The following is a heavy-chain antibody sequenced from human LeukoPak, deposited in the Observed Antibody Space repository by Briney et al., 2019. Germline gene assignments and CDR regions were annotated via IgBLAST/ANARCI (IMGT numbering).Heavy chain of an antibody. CDR3: AKCSSGWYLLVHFDY. J-gene: IGHJ4*02. CDR2: ISGSGGST. V-gene: IGHV3-23*01. Sequence: GGSLRLSCAASGFTFSSYEMNWVRQAPGKGLEWVSAISGSGGSTYYADSVKGRFTISRDNSKNTLYLQMNSLRAEDTAVYYCAKCSSGWYLLVHFDYWGQGTLVTVSS. CDR1: GFTFSSYE. D-gene: IGHD6-19*01.